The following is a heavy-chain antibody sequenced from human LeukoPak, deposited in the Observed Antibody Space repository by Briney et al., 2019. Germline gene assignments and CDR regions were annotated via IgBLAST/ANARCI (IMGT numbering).Heavy chain of an antibody. Sequence: PGGSLRLSCAASGFTFDDYAMHWVRQAPGKGLEWVSGISWNSGSIGYADSVKGQFTISRDNAKNSLYLQMNSLRAEDTALYYCAKSPAGYSYGSWFDPWGRGTLVTVSS. CDR1: GFTFDDYA. CDR2: ISWNSGSI. D-gene: IGHD5-18*01. CDR3: AKSPAGYSYGSWFDP. V-gene: IGHV3-9*01. J-gene: IGHJ5*02.